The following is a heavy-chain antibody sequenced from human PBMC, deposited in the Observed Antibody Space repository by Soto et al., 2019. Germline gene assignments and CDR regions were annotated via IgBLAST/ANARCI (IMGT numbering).Heavy chain of an antibody. CDR3: ARRGSGTYNFDY. CDR2: IWSDGSNE. D-gene: IGHD1-26*01. CDR1: GFTFSSYG. Sequence: PGGSLRLSCAASGFTFSSYGMHWVRQAPGKGLEWVAVIWSDGSNEYYADSVKGRFTISRDNSKNTLYLQMNSLRAEDTAVYYCARRGSGTYNFDYWGQGTLVTVSS. J-gene: IGHJ4*02. V-gene: IGHV3-33*01.